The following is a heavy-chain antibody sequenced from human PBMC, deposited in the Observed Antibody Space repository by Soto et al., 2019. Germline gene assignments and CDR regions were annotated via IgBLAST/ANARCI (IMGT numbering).Heavy chain of an antibody. D-gene: IGHD3-10*01. J-gene: IGHJ6*01. CDR3: ARKGGSGSLYYYGMDV. CDR1: GFTFSSYA. Sequence: QVQLVESGGGVVQPGRSLRLSCAASGFTFSSYAMHWVRQAPGKGLEWVAVISYDGSNKYYADSVKGRFTISRDNSKNTLYLQMNSLRAEDTAVYYCARKGGSGSLYYYGMDVW. V-gene: IGHV3-30-3*01. CDR2: ISYDGSNK.